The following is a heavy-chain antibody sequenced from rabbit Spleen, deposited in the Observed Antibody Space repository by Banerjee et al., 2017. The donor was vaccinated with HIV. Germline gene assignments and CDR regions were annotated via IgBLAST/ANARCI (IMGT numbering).Heavy chain of an antibody. CDR1: GFSFSSSYY. V-gene: IGHV1S40*01. CDR3: ARDTSTSFSTYGMDL. J-gene: IGHJ6*01. Sequence: QSLEESGGDLVKPGASLTLTCTASGFSFSSSYYMCWVRQAPGKGLEWIACIDAGSSGSTYYASWAKGRFTISKTSSTTVTLQMTSLTAADTATYFCARDTSTSFSTYGMDLWGPGTLV. CDR2: IDAGSSGST. D-gene: IGHD1-1*01.